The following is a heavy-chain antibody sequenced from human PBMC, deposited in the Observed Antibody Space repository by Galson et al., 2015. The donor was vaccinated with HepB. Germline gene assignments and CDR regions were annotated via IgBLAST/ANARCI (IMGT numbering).Heavy chain of an antibody. CDR3: ARANETDVLRYFDWLLESYYYYMDV. D-gene: IGHD3-9*01. J-gene: IGHJ6*03. V-gene: IGHV3-21*01. Sequence: SLRLSCAASGFTFSSYSMNWVRQAPGKGLEWVSSISSSSSYIYYADSVKGRFTISRDNAKNSLYLQMNSLRAEDTAVYYCARANETDVLRYFDWLLESYYYYMDVWGKGTTVTVSS. CDR1: GFTFSSYS. CDR2: ISSSSSYI.